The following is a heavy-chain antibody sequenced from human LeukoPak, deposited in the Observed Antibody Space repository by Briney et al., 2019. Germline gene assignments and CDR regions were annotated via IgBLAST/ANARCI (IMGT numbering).Heavy chain of an antibody. CDR3: PRVTGYTIEDYFDY. Sequence: SETLSLTCTVSGGSISSYYWSWIRQPPGKGLEWIGYIYYSGSTNYNPSLKSRVTISVKTSKNQFSLKLRSVTAADTAVYYCPRVTGYTIEDYFDYWGQGTLVTVSS. CDR1: GGSISSYY. CDR2: IYYSGST. D-gene: IGHD3-9*01. V-gene: IGHV4-59*01. J-gene: IGHJ4*02.